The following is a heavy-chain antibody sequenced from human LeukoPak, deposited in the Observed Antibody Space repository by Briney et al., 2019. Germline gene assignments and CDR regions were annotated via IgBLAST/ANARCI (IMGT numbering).Heavy chain of an antibody. CDR2: IDYSGIT. D-gene: IGHD3-16*01. V-gene: IGHV4-39*01. CDR3: ARQDDEFAYFDY. CDR1: DGSVSFSSYF. J-gene: IGHJ4*02. Sequence: SETLSLICTVSDGSVSFSSYFWGWIRQPPGKGLEWLGTIDYSGITYYNVSLKSRVTISVDRSKSQISLQLTSVTATDTAVYYCARQDDEFAYFDYWGQGTQVTVSS.